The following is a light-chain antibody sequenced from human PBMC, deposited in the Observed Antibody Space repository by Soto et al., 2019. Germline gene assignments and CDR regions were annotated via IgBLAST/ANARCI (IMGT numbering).Light chain of an antibody. CDR1: SNDFGSHNL. CDR3: CSYAGSGTSPYV. J-gene: IGLJ1*01. V-gene: IGLV2-23*01. Sequence: QSALTQPASVSGSPGQSITISCTGTSNDFGSHNLVSWYQQHPGKAPKLMIFEGSKRPSGVSNRFSGSKSGNTASLTISGLQDDDEADYYCCSYAGSGTSPYVFGTGTKLTVL. CDR2: EGS.